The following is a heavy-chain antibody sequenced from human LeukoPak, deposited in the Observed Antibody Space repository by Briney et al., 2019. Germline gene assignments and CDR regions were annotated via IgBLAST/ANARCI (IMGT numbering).Heavy chain of an antibody. V-gene: IGHV4-31*03. CDR2: IHPSGIL. Sequence: SQTLSLTCTVSGASFNSDDQYWHWLRQSPGKGLEWIGSIHPSGILYNNPSLESRVTMSRDTSKNQFSLNLNSVTAADTAVYFCSRGLDSRKLGYWGRGTLVTVSS. D-gene: IGHD3-22*01. CDR1: GASFNSDDQY. CDR3: SRGLDSRKLGY. J-gene: IGHJ4*02.